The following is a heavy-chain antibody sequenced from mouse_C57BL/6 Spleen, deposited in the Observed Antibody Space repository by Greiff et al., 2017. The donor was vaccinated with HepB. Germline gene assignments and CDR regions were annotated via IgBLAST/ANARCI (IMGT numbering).Heavy chain of an antibody. V-gene: IGHV1-82*01. D-gene: IGHD3-2*02. CDR2: IYPGDGDT. Sequence: QVQLKESGPELVKPGASVKISCKASGYAFSSSWMNWVKQRPGKGLEWIGRIYPGDGDTNYNGKFKGKATLTADKSSSTAYMQLSSLTSEDSAVYFCARRGTLDSSGYYAMDYWGQGTSVTVSS. CDR3: ARRGTLDSSGYYAMDY. CDR1: GYAFSSSW. J-gene: IGHJ4*01.